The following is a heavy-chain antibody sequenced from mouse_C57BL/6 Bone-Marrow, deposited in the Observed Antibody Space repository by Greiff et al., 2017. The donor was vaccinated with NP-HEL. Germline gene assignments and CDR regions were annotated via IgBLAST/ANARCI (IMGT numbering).Heavy chain of an antibody. CDR1: GYAFSSSW. D-gene: IGHD1-1*01. CDR3: ARDWVITTVVATDY. Sequence: VQRVESGPELVKPGASVKISCKASGYAFSSSWMNWVKQRPGKGLEWIGRIYPGDGDTNYNGKFKGKATLTADKSSSTAYMQLSSLTSEDSAVYFCARDWVITTVVATDYWGQGTTLTVSS. CDR2: IYPGDGDT. V-gene: IGHV1-82*01. J-gene: IGHJ2*01.